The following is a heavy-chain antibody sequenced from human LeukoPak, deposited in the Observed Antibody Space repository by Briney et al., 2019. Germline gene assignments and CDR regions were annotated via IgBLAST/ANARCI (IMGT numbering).Heavy chain of an antibody. CDR1: GGSISSHY. V-gene: IGHV4-59*11. J-gene: IGHJ4*02. D-gene: IGHD3-3*01. CDR3: ARARYYDFWSGYHGYDYFDY. CDR2: IYYSGST. Sequence: SETLSLTCTVSGGSISSHYWSWIRQPPGKGLEWIGYIYYSGSTNYNPSLKSRVTISVDTSENQFSLKLSSVTAADTAVYYCARARYYDFWSGYHGYDYFDYWGQGTLVTVSS.